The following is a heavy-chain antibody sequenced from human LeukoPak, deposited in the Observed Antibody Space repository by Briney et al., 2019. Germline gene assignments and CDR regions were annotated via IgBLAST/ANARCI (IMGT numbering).Heavy chain of an antibody. D-gene: IGHD3-10*01. V-gene: IGHV4-31*03. Sequence: SETLSLTCTVSGGSISSGGYYWSWIRQHPGKGLEWIGYVYYSGSTYYNPSLKSRVTISVDTSKNQFSLKLSSVTAADTAVYYCARDYGSGSYSEYNWFDPWGQGTLVTVSS. J-gene: IGHJ5*02. CDR2: VYYSGST. CDR3: ARDYGSGSYSEYNWFDP. CDR1: GGSISSGGYY.